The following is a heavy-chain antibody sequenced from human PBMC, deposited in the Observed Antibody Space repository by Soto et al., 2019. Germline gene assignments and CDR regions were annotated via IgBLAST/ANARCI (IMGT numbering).Heavy chain of an antibody. CDR1: GFTFSSYG. CDR3: ARESTGSYISWFDP. J-gene: IGHJ5*02. V-gene: IGHV3-33*01. D-gene: IGHD3-10*01. CDR2: IWYDGSNK. Sequence: QVQLVESGGGVVQPGRSLRLSCAASGFTFSSYGMHWVRQAPGKGLEWVAVIWYDGSNKYYADSVEGRFTISRDNSKNTLYLQMNSLRAEDTAVYYCARESTGSYISWFDPWGQGTLVTVSS.